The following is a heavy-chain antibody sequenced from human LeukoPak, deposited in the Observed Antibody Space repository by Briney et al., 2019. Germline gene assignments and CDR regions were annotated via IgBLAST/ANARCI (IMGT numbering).Heavy chain of an antibody. CDR2: INHSGST. J-gene: IGHJ6*03. V-gene: IGHV4-34*01. D-gene: IGHD3-3*01. Sequence: PSETLSLTCAVYGGSFSGYYWSWIRQPPGKGLEWIGEINHSGSTNYNPSLKSRVTISVDTSKNQFSLKLSSVTAADTAVYYCARGLMYYDFWSGYPGDYYYYMDVWGKGTTVTVSS. CDR3: ARGLMYYDFWSGYPGDYYYYMDV. CDR1: GGSFSGYY.